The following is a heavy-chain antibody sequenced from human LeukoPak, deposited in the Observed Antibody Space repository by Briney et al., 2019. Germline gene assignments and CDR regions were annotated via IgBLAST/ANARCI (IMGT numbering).Heavy chain of an antibody. J-gene: IGHJ4*02. CDR1: GFTFSSYG. D-gene: IGHD3-22*01. CDR2: ISYDGSNK. Sequence: GGSLRLSCAASGFTFSSYGMHWVRQAPGKGLEWVAVISYDGSNKYYADSVKGRFTISRDNSKNTLYLQMNSLRAEDTAVYYCARPGLYYYDSSPDYWGQGTLVTVSS. V-gene: IGHV3-30*03. CDR3: ARPGLYYYDSSPDY.